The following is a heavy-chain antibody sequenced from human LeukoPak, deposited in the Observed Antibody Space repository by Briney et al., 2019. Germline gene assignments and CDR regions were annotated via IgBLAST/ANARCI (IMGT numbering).Heavy chain of an antibody. CDR2: ISGDETYT. V-gene: IGHV3-74*01. Sequence: GGSLRLSCVASGFTFSSDFMHWIRQAPGEGLMWVSQISGDETYTNYADSVKGRFTISRDNAKNTLYLQMNSLRAEDTAVYYCAKAGEGYSPDYWGQGTLVTVSS. D-gene: IGHD2-15*01. CDR1: GFTFSSDF. CDR3: AKAGEGYSPDY. J-gene: IGHJ4*02.